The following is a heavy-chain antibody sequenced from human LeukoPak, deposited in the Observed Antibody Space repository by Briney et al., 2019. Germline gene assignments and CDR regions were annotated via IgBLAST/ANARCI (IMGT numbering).Heavy chain of an antibody. V-gene: IGHV1-2*02. CDR2: INPKSGGT. CDR1: GYTFTSYG. J-gene: IGHJ5*02. D-gene: IGHD5-12*01. Sequence: ASVKVSCKASGYTFTSYGISWVRQAPGQGLEWMGWINPKSGGTNYAQKFQGRVTMTRDTPISTAYMELSTLRSDDTAVYYCARGGSAYIDSDTTCLDPWGQGTLVTVAS. CDR3: ARGGSAYIDSDTTCLDP.